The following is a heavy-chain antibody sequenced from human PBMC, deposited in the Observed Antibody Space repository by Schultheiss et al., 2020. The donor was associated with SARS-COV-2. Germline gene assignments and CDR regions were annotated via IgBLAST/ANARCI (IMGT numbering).Heavy chain of an antibody. CDR3: ARVNYYDSSGYYYFDY. J-gene: IGHJ4*02. D-gene: IGHD3-22*01. CDR2: IYYSGST. CDR1: GGSISSGGYY. V-gene: IGHV4-31*03. Sequence: SETLSLTCTVSGGSISSGGYYWSWIRQHPGKGLEWIGYIYYSGSTYYNPSLKSRVTISVDTSKNKFSLKLSSVTAADTAVYYCARVNYYDSSGYYYFDYWGQGTLVTVSS.